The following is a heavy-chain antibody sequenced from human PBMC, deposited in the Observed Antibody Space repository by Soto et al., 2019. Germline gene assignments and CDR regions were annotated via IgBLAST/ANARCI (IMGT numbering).Heavy chain of an antibody. CDR3: ARESHCISTSCQGSLSDYYYYGMDV. CDR2: MNPNSGNT. V-gene: IGHV1-8*01. J-gene: IGHJ6*02. D-gene: IGHD2-2*01. Sequence: ASVKVSCKASGYTFTSYDINWVRQATGQGLEWMGWMNPNSGNTGYAQKFQGRVTMTRNTSISTAYMELSSLRSEDTAVYYCARESHCISTSCQGSLSDYYYYGMDVWG. CDR1: GYTFTSYD.